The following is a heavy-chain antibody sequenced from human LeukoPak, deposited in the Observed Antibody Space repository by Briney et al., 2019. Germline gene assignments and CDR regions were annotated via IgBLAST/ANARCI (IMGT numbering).Heavy chain of an antibody. Sequence: PSETLSLTRTVSGGSISSGSYYWSWIRQPAGKGLEWIGRIYTSGSTNYNPSLKSRVTISVDTSKNQFSLKLSSVTAADTAVYYCAREADGQLADPGLDYWGQGTLVTVSS. CDR1: GGSISSGSYY. CDR3: AREADGQLADPGLDY. V-gene: IGHV4-61*02. CDR2: IYTSGST. D-gene: IGHD6-6*01. J-gene: IGHJ4*02.